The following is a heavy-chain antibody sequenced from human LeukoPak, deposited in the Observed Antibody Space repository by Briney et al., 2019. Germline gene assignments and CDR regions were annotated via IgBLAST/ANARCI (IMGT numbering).Heavy chain of an antibody. J-gene: IGHJ6*03. V-gene: IGHV4-59*01. CDR3: ARDRGSEYIYADNPAVPYMDV. CDR1: GGSISSYY. Sequence: SETLSLAFTVPGGSISSYYWSWSRQPPGKGLGWIGYIYYSGSTNYNPSLKSRVTISVDPSKNQFSLKLSSVTAADTAVYYCARDRGSEYIYADNPAVPYMDVWGKGTTVTVSS. CDR2: IYYSGST. D-gene: IGHD5-18*01.